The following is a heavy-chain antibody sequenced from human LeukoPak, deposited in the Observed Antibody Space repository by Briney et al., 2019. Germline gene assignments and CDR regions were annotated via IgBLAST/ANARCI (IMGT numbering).Heavy chain of an antibody. J-gene: IGHJ6*02. Sequence: RGRCLRLSCAASGFTFSSYAMGWVSQAPGEGLGWVLALCINGGHTYYAGSVKCRSTIHRDNSKNTLYLQMNSLRAEDTAVYYCAKVGLGYYADLYDYYGMDVWGQGTTVTVSS. CDR1: GFTFSSYA. D-gene: IGHD3-22*01. V-gene: IGHV3-23*01. CDR3: AKVGLGYYADLYDYYGMDV. CDR2: LCINGGHT.